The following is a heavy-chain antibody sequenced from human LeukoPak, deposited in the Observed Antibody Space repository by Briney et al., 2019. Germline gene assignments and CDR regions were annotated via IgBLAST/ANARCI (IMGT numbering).Heavy chain of an antibody. V-gene: IGHV3-11*04. CDR3: ARDLGVTDTTSYFDY. Sequence: GGSLRLSCAASGFTFSDYYMGWVRQAPGKGLEWASYISSSGSAIYSADSVKGRFTISRDNARNSLYLQMNSLRAEDTAVYYCARDLGVTDTTSYFDYWGQGTLVTVSS. J-gene: IGHJ4*02. D-gene: IGHD1-7*01. CDR2: ISSSGSAI. CDR1: GFTFSDYY.